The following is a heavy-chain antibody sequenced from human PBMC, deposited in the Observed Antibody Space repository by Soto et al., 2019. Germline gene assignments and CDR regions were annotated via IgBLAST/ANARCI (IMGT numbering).Heavy chain of an antibody. V-gene: IGHV3-23*02. CDR1: GLTLSNYA. D-gene: IGHD7-27*01. CDR2: ISGSDGRT. CDR3: ATQAEGFLTGPLDF. Sequence: PGGSLRLSCAASGLTLSNYAMTWVRQAPGKGLVWVSLISGSDGRTYYGDSVKGRFTISRDNSKNTLYLQMNSLRAEDMAIYFCATQAEGFLTGPLDFWGQGTMVTVSS. J-gene: IGHJ4*02.